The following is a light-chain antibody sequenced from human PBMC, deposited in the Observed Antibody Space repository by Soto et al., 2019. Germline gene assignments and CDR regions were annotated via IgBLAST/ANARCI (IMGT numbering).Light chain of an antibody. CDR1: QSVNTNY. J-gene: IGKJ5*01. V-gene: IGKV3-20*01. CDR3: QQYCSSPTT. CDR2: GAS. Sequence: EIVLTQSPGTLSLTTGERATLSCRASQSVNTNYLAWYQQKSGQAPRLLIYGASSRATGIPDRFSGSGSGTDFTLTISRLEPEDFAAHFCQQYCSSPTTFGQGTRLEIK.